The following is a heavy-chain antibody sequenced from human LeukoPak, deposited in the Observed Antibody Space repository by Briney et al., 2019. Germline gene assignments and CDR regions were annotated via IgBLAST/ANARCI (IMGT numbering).Heavy chain of an antibody. CDR3: ARTTEGYCRGRSCYSYYYYMDV. Sequence: SETLSLTCTVSGGSISSYYWSWIRQPPGKGLEWIGYIYYSGSTYYNPSLRSRVTISVDTSKNQTSLKLRSVTAADTAVYYCARTTEGYCRGRSCYSYYYYMDVWGKGTTVTVSS. V-gene: IGHV4-59*01. CDR2: IYYSGST. CDR1: GGSISSYY. D-gene: IGHD2-15*01. J-gene: IGHJ6*03.